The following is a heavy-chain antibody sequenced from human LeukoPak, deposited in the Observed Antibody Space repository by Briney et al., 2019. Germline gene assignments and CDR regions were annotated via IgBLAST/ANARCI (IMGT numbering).Heavy chain of an antibody. CDR3: AKVRETDNIDY. J-gene: IGHJ4*02. CDR2: INPNIGGT. Sequence: ASVKVSCNASGDTFSVYYIHWVRQAPGQGLYCMGWINPNIGGTNSAQKFQGRVTMTRDTSISTAYMELSRLRYDDTAIYYCAKVRETDNIDYWGQGTLVTVSS. V-gene: IGHV1-2*02. CDR1: GDTFSVYY. D-gene: IGHD5-24*01.